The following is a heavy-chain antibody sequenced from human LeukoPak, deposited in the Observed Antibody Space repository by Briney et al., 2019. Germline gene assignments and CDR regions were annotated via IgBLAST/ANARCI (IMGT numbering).Heavy chain of an antibody. J-gene: IGHJ5*02. CDR3: VRGVGVSRFNYLDP. V-gene: IGHV3-33*01. CDR1: GYTFSSFG. CDR2: IWYDASNK. Sequence: PERSLTLSCAASGYTFSSFGMHWVRQAPGKGLEWVAVIWYDASNKYYADSVKGRFTISRDNSKNTLYLQMNSLRDDDTAVYYCVRGVGVSRFNYLDPWGQGTLVIVSS. D-gene: IGHD1-7*01.